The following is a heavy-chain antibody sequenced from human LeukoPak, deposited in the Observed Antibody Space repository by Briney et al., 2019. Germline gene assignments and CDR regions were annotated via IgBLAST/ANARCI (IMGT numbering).Heavy chain of an antibody. CDR2: ISYDGSNK. D-gene: IGHD2-2*01. J-gene: IGHJ1*01. CDR1: GFTFRGYG. Sequence: PGRSLRLSCAASGFTFRGYGMHWVRQAPGKGLEWVAVISYDGSNKYYADSVKGRFTISRDNSKNTLYLQMNSLRAEDTAVYYCAGEWEDIVVVPAANSEYFQHWGQGTLVTVSS. V-gene: IGHV3-30*03. CDR3: AGEWEDIVVVPAANSEYFQH.